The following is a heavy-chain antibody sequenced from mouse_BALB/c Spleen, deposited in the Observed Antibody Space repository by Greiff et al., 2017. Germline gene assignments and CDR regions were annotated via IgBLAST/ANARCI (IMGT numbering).Heavy chain of an antibody. CDR1: GYAFSSSW. V-gene: IGHV1-82*01. Sequence: QVQLQQSGPELVKPGASVKISCKASGYAFSSSWMNWVKQRPGQGLEWIGRIYPGDGDTNYNGKFKGKATLTADKSSSTAYMQLSSLTSVDSAVYFCAFDRAMDYWGQGTSVTVSS. CDR2: IYPGDGDT. J-gene: IGHJ4*01. CDR3: AFDRAMDY.